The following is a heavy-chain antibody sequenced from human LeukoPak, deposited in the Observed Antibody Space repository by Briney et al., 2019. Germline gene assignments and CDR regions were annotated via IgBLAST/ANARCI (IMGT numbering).Heavy chain of an antibody. J-gene: IGHJ3*02. CDR3: ARGRITIFGVVIMAAFDI. V-gene: IGHV1-2*02. CDR2: INPNSGGT. Sequence: ASVKVSCKASGYTFTGYYMRWVRQAPGQGLEWMGWINPNSGGTNYAQKFQGRVTMTRDTSISTAYMELSRLRSDDTAVYYCARGRITIFGVVIMAAFDIWGQGTMVTVSS. D-gene: IGHD3-3*01. CDR1: GYTFTGYY.